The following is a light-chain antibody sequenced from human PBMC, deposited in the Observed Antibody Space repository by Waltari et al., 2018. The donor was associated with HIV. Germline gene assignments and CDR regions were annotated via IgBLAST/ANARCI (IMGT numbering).Light chain of an antibody. CDR3: QVWDSSTVL. Sequence: ELTQPVSVSVALGQTARITCGGNNIGSYHVNWYKQRPAQAPFLVLYRDSNRAAGIPGRFSGSNSRNAATLTIARAQVGDEGDFYCQVWDSSTVLFGGGTKLIVL. V-gene: IGLV3-9*01. J-gene: IGLJ2*01. CDR2: RDS. CDR1: NIGSYH.